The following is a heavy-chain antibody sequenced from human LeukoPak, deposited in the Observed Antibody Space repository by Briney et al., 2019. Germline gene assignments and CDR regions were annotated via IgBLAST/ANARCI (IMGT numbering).Heavy chain of an antibody. CDR2: FDPGDAET. V-gene: IGHV1-24*01. D-gene: IGHD1-1*01. J-gene: IGHJ3*02. CDR3: ATGKRSNDAFDI. CDR1: GYTLTELS. Sequence: APVKASCKVSGYTLTELSMHWVRQAPGKGLEWMGNFDPGDAETIYAQKFQGRLTMTEDRSTDTAYMELSSLRSEDTAVYYCATGKRSNDAFDIWGQGTLVTVSS.